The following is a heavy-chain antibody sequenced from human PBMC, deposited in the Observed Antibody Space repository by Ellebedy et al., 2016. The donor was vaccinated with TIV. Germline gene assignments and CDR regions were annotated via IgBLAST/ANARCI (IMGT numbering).Heavy chain of an antibody. CDR3: ARGYVVADFDY. Sequence: ASVKVSCKASGYTFTGNYMHWLRQAPGQGLEWLGWINPNSSATKFAQKFQGRVTMTRDTSISAAYMELSRLTSADTAVYYCARGYVVADFDYWGLGTLVTVSS. V-gene: IGHV1-2*02. J-gene: IGHJ4*02. CDR2: INPNSSAT. D-gene: IGHD3-16*01. CDR1: GYTFTGNY.